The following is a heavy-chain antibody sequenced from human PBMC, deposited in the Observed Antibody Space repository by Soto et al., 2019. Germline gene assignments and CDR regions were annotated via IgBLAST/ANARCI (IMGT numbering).Heavy chain of an antibody. J-gene: IGHJ6*02. Sequence: GGSLRLSCAVTGFDFTTYAMHWVRQTPDKGLEWVAIIWFDGIKEFYAESVRGRFTISIDTSKNTVFLQMNNVRAEDTALYYCTRATFHVWGQGTTVTVSS. CDR2: IWFDGIKE. CDR1: GFDFTTYA. V-gene: IGHV3-33*01. CDR3: TRATFHV.